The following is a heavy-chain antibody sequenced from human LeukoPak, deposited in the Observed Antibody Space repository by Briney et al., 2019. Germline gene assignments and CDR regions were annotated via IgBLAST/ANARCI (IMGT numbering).Heavy chain of an antibody. D-gene: IGHD1-7*01. V-gene: IGHV4-59*01. Sequence: PSETLSLTCTVSGGSISSYYWSWIRQPPGKGLEWIGYIYYSGSTNYNPSLKSRVTISVDTSKNQFSLKLSSVTAADTAVYYCARSYNWNSNWFDPWGQGTLVTVSS. J-gene: IGHJ5*02. CDR2: IYYSGST. CDR3: ARSYNWNSNWFDP. CDR1: GGSISSYY.